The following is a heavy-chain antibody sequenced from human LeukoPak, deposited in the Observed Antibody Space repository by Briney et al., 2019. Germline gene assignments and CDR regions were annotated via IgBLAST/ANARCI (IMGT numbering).Heavy chain of an antibody. V-gene: IGHV3-66*01. CDR3: ARGVRRRPDAFDI. D-gene: IGHD6-25*01. Sequence: GGSLRLSCAASGFTVSSNYMSWVCQAPGKGLEWVSVIYSGGSTYYADSVKGRFTISRDNSKNTLYLQMNSLRAEDTAVYYCARGVRRRPDAFDIWGQGTMVTVSS. CDR2: IYSGGST. J-gene: IGHJ3*02. CDR1: GFTVSSNY.